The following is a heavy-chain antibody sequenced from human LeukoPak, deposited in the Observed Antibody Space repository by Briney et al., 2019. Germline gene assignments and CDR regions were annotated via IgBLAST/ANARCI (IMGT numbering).Heavy chain of an antibody. Sequence: GGSLRLSCAASGFTFSSYSMNWVRQAPGKGLEWVSSISSSSSYIYYADSVKGRFTISRDNAKNSLYLQMNSLRAEDTAVYYCARVSRPTGVFDYWGQGTLVTVSS. V-gene: IGHV3-21*01. CDR1: GFTFSSYS. CDR2: ISSSSSYI. D-gene: IGHD7-27*01. CDR3: ARVSRPTGVFDY. J-gene: IGHJ4*02.